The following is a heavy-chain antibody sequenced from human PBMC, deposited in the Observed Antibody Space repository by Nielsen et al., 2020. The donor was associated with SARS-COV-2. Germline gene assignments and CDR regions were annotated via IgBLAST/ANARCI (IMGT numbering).Heavy chain of an antibody. CDR2: IKQDGSEK. Sequence: GESLKISCAASGFTFSNYWMTWVRQAPGKGLEWVANIKQDGSEKYYVGSVKGRFTISRDNAENSLSLQMNSLRAEDTAVYYCARESVTGTDAFDIWGQGTVVTVSS. J-gene: IGHJ3*02. CDR1: GFTFSNYW. V-gene: IGHV3-7*01. D-gene: IGHD6-19*01. CDR3: ARESVTGTDAFDI.